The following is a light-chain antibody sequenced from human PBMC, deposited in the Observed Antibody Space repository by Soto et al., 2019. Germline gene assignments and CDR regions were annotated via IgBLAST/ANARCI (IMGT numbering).Light chain of an antibody. CDR2: EVS. Sequence: QSALTQPASVSGSPGQSITISCTGTSSDVGGYNYVSWYQQHPGKAPKLMIYEVSNRPSGVSNRFSGSKSANTASLTISGLHAEDEADYYCSSYTSSNTWVFGGGTKLTVL. CDR1: SSDVGGYNY. J-gene: IGLJ3*02. V-gene: IGLV2-14*01. CDR3: SSYTSSNTWV.